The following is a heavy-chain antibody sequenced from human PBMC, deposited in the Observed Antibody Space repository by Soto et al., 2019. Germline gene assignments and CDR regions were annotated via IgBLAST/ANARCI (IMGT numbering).Heavy chain of an antibody. J-gene: IGHJ4*02. V-gene: IGHV3-23*01. CDR3: ANRRSSSAGVVGDFDY. Sequence: GGSLRLSCAASGFTFSSYAMSWVRQAPGKGLEWVPAISGSGGSTYYADSVKGRFTISRDNSKNTLYLQMNSLRAEDTAVYYCANRRSSSAGVVGDFDYWGQGTLVTV. CDR1: GFTFSSYA. CDR2: ISGSGGST. D-gene: IGHD6-6*01.